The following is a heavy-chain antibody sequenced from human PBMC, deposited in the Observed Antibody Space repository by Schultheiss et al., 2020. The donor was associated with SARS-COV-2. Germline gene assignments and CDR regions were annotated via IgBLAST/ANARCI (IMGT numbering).Heavy chain of an antibody. Sequence: LRLSCTVSGGSISSGGHYWSWIRQHPGKGLEWIGYIYYSGSTYYNPSLKSRVTISVDTSKNQFSLKLSSVTAADTALYYCAREGPRGVGGVCSGGSCYSSGDYWGQGTLVTVSS. V-gene: IGHV4-31*03. CDR3: AREGPRGVGGVCSGGSCYSSGDY. D-gene: IGHD2-15*01. J-gene: IGHJ4*02. CDR1: GGSISSGGHY. CDR2: IYYSGST.